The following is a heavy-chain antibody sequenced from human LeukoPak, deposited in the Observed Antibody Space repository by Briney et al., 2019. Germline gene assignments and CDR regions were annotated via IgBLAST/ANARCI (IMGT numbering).Heavy chain of an antibody. Sequence: PGGSLRLSCAASGFTFSSYSMNWVRQAPGKGLEWVSSISSSSSYIYYVDSVKGRFTISRDNAKNSLYLQMNSLRAEDTAVYYCASLYDFWSGYYNVYYYYMDVWGKGKPGHRLL. CDR2: ISSSSSYI. CDR3: ASLYDFWSGYYNVYYYYMDV. D-gene: IGHD3-3*01. J-gene: IGHJ6*03. V-gene: IGHV3-21*01. CDR1: GFTFSSYS.